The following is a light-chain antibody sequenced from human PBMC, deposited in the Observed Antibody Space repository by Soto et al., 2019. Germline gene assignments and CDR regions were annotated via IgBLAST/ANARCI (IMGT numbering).Light chain of an antibody. CDR2: DAS. Sequence: IQLTQSPSSLSASVGDRVTITCRASQGISSFLAWYQQKPGKAPKLLIYDASALPRGVPSRFSGSGSGTKFTLTIASLQPDDFATYYCQQYETFSGTFGPGTKVDIK. CDR1: QGISSF. V-gene: IGKV1-9*01. J-gene: IGKJ1*01. CDR3: QQYETFSGT.